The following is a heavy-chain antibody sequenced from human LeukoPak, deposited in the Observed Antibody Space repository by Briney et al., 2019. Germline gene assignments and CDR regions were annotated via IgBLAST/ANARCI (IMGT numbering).Heavy chain of an antibody. D-gene: IGHD4-23*01. CDR1: GCSISSSSYY. CDR2: IYYSGST. Sequence: SETLSLTCTVSGCSISSSSYYWGWIRQPPGRGLESIGSIYYSGSTYYNPSLKSRVTISVDTSKNQFSLKLSSVTAADTAVYYCARPTDYGGNSDYWGQGTLVTVSS. CDR3: ARPTDYGGNSDY. J-gene: IGHJ4*02. V-gene: IGHV4-39*01.